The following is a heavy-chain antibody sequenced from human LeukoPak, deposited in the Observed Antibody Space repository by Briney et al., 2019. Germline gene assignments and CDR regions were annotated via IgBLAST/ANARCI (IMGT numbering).Heavy chain of an antibody. Sequence: GESLKISCKGSGYSFTSYWIGWVRQMPGKGLEWMGIIYPGDSDTRYSPSFQGQVTISAHKSISTPYLQWSRLKASDTAMSYCARNYYDSSGYAFDIWGEGTMVTVSS. CDR2: IYPGDSDT. CDR1: GYSFTSYW. J-gene: IGHJ3*02. CDR3: ARNYYDSSGYAFDI. V-gene: IGHV5-51*01. D-gene: IGHD3-22*01.